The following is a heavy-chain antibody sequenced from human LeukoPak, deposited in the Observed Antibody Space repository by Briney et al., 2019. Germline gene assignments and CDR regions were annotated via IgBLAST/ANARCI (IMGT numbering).Heavy chain of an antibody. Sequence: ASVKVSCKACGYTFTTTYIHWVRQAPGQGLEWMGIINPVGGSTTYAHRFQGRLTMTRDTSTSTVYMELSSLRSEDTAVYYCARVMDLWSGCFVSWGQGTLVTVSS. CDR1: GYTFTTTY. CDR2: INPVGGST. J-gene: IGHJ4*02. V-gene: IGHV1-46*01. CDR3: ARVMDLWSGCFVS. D-gene: IGHD3-3*01.